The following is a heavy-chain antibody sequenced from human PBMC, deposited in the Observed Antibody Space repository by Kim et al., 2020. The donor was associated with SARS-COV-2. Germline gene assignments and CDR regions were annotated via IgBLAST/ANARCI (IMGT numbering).Heavy chain of an antibody. D-gene: IGHD2-21*02. CDR3: ARVSGGCPGGDCYHYHIDY. CDR2: IYSGGST. V-gene: IGHV3-66*02. Sequence: GGSLRLSCAASGFTVSSNYMSWVRQAPGKGLEWVSVIYSGGSTYYADSVKGRFTISRDNSKNTLYLQMNSLRAEDTAVYYCARVSGGCPGGDCYHYHIDYWGQGTLVTVSS. CDR1: GFTVSSNY. J-gene: IGHJ4*02.